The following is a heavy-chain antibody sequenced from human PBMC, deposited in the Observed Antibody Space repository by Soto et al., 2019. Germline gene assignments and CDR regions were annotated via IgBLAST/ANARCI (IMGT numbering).Heavy chain of an antibody. V-gene: IGHV1-69*01. D-gene: IGHD5-18*01. Sequence: QVQLVQSGPEVKKPGSSVKVPCKASGDTFNSYVITWVRQAPGQGLEWLGGIITAFGTTSYAQNFQDRLTITADEAATTDHMELSSRTSDDAAMYYCTRSYGYTFGGGLDNWGQGTMVTVSS. CDR1: GDTFNSYV. J-gene: IGHJ4*01. CDR3: TRSYGYTFGGGLDN. CDR2: IITAFGTT.